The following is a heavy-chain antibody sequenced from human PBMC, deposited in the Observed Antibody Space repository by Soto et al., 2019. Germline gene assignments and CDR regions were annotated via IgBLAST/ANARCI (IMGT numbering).Heavy chain of an antibody. Sequence: ASVKVSCKASGYTFTSYDINWVRQATGQGLEWMGWMNPNSGNTGYAQKFQGRVTMTRNTSICTAYMELSSLRSEDTAVYYCARAVAGHYYYYGMDVWGQGTTVTVSS. V-gene: IGHV1-8*01. CDR3: ARAVAGHYYYYGMDV. D-gene: IGHD6-19*01. CDR2: MNPNSGNT. CDR1: GYTFTSYD. J-gene: IGHJ6*02.